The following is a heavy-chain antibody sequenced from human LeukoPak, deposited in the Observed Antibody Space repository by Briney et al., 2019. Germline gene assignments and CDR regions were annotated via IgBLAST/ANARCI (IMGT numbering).Heavy chain of an antibody. CDR3: ARSSRVYNWFDP. CDR2: INAGNGST. J-gene: IGHJ5*02. Sequence: GASVKVSCKASGYTFTSYAMHWVRQAPGQRLEWMGWINAGNGSTKYSQKFQGRVTTTRDTSASTAYMELSSLRSEDTAVYYCARSSRVYNWFDPWGQGTLVTVSS. V-gene: IGHV1-3*01. CDR1: GYTFTSYA. D-gene: IGHD2-8*01.